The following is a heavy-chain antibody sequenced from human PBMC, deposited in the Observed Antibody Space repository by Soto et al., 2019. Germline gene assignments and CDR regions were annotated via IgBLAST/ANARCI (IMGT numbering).Heavy chain of an antibody. D-gene: IGHD2-15*01. CDR1: GFTFSTYA. J-gene: IGHJ4*02. CDR3: VRTSLVVAAATREDY. Sequence: GGSLRLSCAASGFTFSTYAMSWVRQAPGKGLVWVSRINGDGSSTSYADSVKGRFTISRDNAKNTLYLQMNSLRAEDTAVYYCVRTSLVVAAATREDYWGQGTLVTVSS. V-gene: IGHV3-74*01. CDR2: INGDGSST.